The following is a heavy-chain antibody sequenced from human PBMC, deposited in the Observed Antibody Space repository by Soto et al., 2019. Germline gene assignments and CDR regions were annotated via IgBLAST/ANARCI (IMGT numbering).Heavy chain of an antibody. CDR2: IYYSGST. J-gene: IGHJ2*01. Sequence: QVQLQESGPGLVKASETLSPTCTGSGGPIRRFYRSLIRPPPGEGPEWIGDIYYSGSTNYNPSLKSRVTISVDTSKNQFSLKLSSVTAADTAVYYCARGYSSGWGWYFDLWGRGTLVTVSS. CDR1: GGPIRRFY. CDR3: ARGYSSGWGWYFDL. V-gene: IGHV4-59*01. D-gene: IGHD6-19*01.